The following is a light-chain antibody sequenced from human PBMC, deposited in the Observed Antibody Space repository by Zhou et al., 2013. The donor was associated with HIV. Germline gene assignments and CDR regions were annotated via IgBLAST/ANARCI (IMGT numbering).Light chain of an antibody. CDR2: GAS. Sequence: EIVLTQSPGTLSLSPGERATLSCRASQSVSSSYLAWYQQKPGQAPRLLIYGASSRATGIPDRFTGSGSGTDFTLTFTTLGPEDFAVYYCQQAASSRTFGGGTKVEI. CDR1: QSVSSSY. J-gene: IGKJ4*01. CDR3: QQAASSRT. V-gene: IGKV3-20*01.